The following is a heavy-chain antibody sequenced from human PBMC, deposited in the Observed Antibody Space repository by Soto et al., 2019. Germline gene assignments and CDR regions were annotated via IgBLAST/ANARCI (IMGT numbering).Heavy chain of an antibody. J-gene: IGHJ4*02. V-gene: IGHV3-9*01. CDR1: GFTFDDYA. D-gene: IGHD3-22*01. CDR3: AKGRDYYYDSSGHFDY. CDR2: ISWNSGSI. Sequence: EVQLVESGGGLVQPGRSLRLSCAASGFTFDDYAMHWVRQAPGKGLEWVSGISWNSGSIGYADSVKGRFTISRDNAKNSLYLQMNSLRAEDTALYYCAKGRDYYYDSSGHFDYWGQGTLVTVSS.